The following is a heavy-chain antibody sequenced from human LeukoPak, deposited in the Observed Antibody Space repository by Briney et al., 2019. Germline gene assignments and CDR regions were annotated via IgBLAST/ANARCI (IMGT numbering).Heavy chain of an antibody. V-gene: IGHV4-39*07. J-gene: IGHJ5*02. CDR1: GGSISSSSHY. Sequence: PSETLSLTCTVSGGSISSSSHYWGWIRQPPGKGLEWIGSIYYSGSTYYNPSLKSRVTISVDTSKNQFSLKLSSVTAADTAVYYCARGQTYYDFWSGYSNWFDPWGQGTLVTVSS. D-gene: IGHD3-3*01. CDR3: ARGQTYYDFWSGYSNWFDP. CDR2: IYYSGST.